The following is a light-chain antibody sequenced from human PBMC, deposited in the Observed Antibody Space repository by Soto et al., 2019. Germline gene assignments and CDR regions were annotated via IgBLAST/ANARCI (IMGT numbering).Light chain of an antibody. J-gene: IGKJ1*01. CDR1: PAIASF. CDR3: QQLNCSPWT. Sequence: IQLTQSPSSLSASVGDRVTIACRASPAIASFLAWYQQKPGTAPKLLIYVASTLKSGVPSRFSCSRSGTDYNLTIACLQSEDFATYYRQQLNCSPWTFGQGTKVEIK. CDR2: VAS. V-gene: IGKV1-9*01.